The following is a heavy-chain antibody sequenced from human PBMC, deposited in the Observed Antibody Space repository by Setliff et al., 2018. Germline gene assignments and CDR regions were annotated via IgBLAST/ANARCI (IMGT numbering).Heavy chain of an antibody. J-gene: IGHJ4*02. Sequence: ASVKVSCKASGYTFTSYGISRVRQAPGQGLEWMGWISAYNGNTNYAQKLQGRVTMTTXXXPSTXXXXXXXXXXXXXXXXXXARTYCGGDCYPSPFDYWGQGTLVTVSS. CDR3: ARTYCGGDCYPSPFDY. CDR1: GYTFTSYG. CDR2: ISAYNGNT. D-gene: IGHD2-21*02. V-gene: IGHV1-18*01.